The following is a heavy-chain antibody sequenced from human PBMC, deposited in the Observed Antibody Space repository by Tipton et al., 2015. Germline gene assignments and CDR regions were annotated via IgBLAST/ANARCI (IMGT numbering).Heavy chain of an antibody. J-gene: IGHJ4*02. CDR1: GFTFRSYA. CDR2: ISGSGSTI. V-gene: IGHV3-48*03. Sequence: SLRLSCAASGFTFRSYAMSWVRQAPGKGLEWVSGISGSGSTIYYADSVKGRFTNSRDNAKNSLYLQMNRLRAEDTAVYYCARRSRQGLDYWGQGTLVTVSS. CDR3: ARRSRQGLDY.